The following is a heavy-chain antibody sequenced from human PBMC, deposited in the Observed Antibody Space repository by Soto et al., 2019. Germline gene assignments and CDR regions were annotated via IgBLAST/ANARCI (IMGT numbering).Heavy chain of an antibody. CDR3: AKVGYDYIWGSYRGPDGFDI. J-gene: IGHJ3*02. CDR1: GFMFINYA. Sequence: GGSLRLSCAASGFMFINYAMTWVRQAPGKGLEWVSAISGGGCSTYYADSVKGRFTISRDNSKNTVYLQMNSLGAEDTAVYYCAKVGYDYIWGSYRGPDGFDIWGQGTMVTVSS. CDR2: ISGGGCST. V-gene: IGHV3-23*01. D-gene: IGHD3-16*02.